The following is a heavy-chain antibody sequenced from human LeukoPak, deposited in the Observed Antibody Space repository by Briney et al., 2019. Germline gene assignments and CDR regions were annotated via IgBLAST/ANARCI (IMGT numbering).Heavy chain of an antibody. V-gene: IGHV4-31*03. CDR2: IHYRGST. CDR3: AREQLVAPNYFDH. J-gene: IGHJ4*02. D-gene: IGHD6-6*01. Sequence: TLSLTCTVSGGSISSDGYYWSWIRQHPGKGLEWIAYIHYRGSTYYNPSLKNRVIISVDTSKNQFSLELRSVTAADTAVYYCAREQLVAPNYFDHWGQGTLVTVSS. CDR1: GGSISSDGYY.